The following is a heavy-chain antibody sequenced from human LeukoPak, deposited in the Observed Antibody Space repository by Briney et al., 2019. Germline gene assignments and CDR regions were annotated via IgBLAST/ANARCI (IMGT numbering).Heavy chain of an antibody. D-gene: IGHD6-19*01. Sequence: QAGGSLRLSCAASGFTFSSYAMSWVRQAPGKGLEWVSAISGSGGSTYYADSVKGRFTISRDNSKNTLYLQMNSLRAEDTAVYYCAREGYSSGWTDWFDPWGQGTLVTVSS. V-gene: IGHV3-23*01. CDR3: AREGYSSGWTDWFDP. J-gene: IGHJ5*02. CDR1: GFTFSSYA. CDR2: ISGSGGST.